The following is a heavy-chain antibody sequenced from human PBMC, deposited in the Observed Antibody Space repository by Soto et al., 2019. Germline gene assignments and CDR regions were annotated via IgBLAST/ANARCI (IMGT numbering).Heavy chain of an antibody. CDR1: GFTFSDYA. J-gene: IGHJ4*02. CDR2: VSHDGRNT. CDR3: AKGGRQWLVTSDFNY. D-gene: IGHD6-19*01. Sequence: VQLVESGGGVVQPGRSLRLSCAASGFTFSDYAMHCVRQAPGKGLEWVAVVSHDGRNTHYADSVKGRFTISRDSSKNTVSLEMTSLRAEDTAVYYCAKGGRQWLVTSDFNYWGQGDLVTVSS. V-gene: IGHV3-30*18.